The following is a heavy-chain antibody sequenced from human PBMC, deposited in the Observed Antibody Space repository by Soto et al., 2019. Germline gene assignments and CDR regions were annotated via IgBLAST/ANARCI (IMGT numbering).Heavy chain of an antibody. Sequence: SQPLPLTCTVSDYSTISGYYWGWSRQPRGKGLAWIGNGQHSAGAYANPALNSRVSISVDTSKNQFSLTLTSVTAADTAVYYCARGMSVAGRAFDYWGQG. J-gene: IGHJ4*02. CDR1: DYSTISGYY. CDR3: ARGMSVAGRAFDY. CDR2: GQHSAGA. D-gene: IGHD6-19*01. V-gene: IGHV4-38-2*02.